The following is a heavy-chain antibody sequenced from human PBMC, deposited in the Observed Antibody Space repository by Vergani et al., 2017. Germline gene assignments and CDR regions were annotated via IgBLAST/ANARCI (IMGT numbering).Heavy chain of an antibody. D-gene: IGHD2-15*01. CDR3: ARDIVVVVAATDHNWFDP. CDR2: IIPILGIA. CDR1: GGTFSSYA. V-gene: IGHV1-69*04. Sequence: QVQLVQSGAEVKKPGSSVKVSCKASGGTFSSYAISWVRQAPGQGLEWMGRIIPILGIANYAQKFQGRVTITADKSTSTVYMELSSLRSEDTAVYYCARDIVVVVAATDHNWFDPWGQGTLVTVSS. J-gene: IGHJ5*02.